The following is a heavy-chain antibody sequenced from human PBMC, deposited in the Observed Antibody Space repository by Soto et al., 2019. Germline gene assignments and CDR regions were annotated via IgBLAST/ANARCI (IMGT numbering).Heavy chain of an antibody. Sequence: GASVKVSCKASGGTFSSYAISWVRQAPGQGLEWMGGIIPIFGTANYAQKFQGRVTITADESTNTAYMELSSLRSEDTAVYYCARDRGNSSSWAPNDAFDIWGQGTMVTVSS. V-gene: IGHV1-69*13. CDR2: IIPIFGTA. CDR1: GGTFSSYA. J-gene: IGHJ3*02. D-gene: IGHD6-13*01. CDR3: ARDRGNSSSWAPNDAFDI.